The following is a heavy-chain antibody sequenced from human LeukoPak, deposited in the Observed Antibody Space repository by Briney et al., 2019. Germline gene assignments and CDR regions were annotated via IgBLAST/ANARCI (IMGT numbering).Heavy chain of an antibody. CDR2: ISGSGGST. J-gene: IGHJ2*01. D-gene: IGHD3-16*01. CDR3: AKDRDGYTYWYFDL. Sequence: PGGSLRLSCAASGFTFSSYAMSWVRRAPGKGQEWVSAISGSGGSTYYADSVKGRFTISRDNSKNTLYLQMNSLRAEDTAVYYCAKDRDGYTYWYFDLWGRGTLVTVSS. CDR1: GFTFSSYA. V-gene: IGHV3-23*01.